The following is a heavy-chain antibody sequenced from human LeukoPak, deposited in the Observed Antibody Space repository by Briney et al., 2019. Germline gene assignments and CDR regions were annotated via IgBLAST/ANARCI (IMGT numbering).Heavy chain of an antibody. Sequence: SETLSLTCAVYGGSFSGYYWSWIRQPPGKGLEWIGSIYYSGSTYYNPSLKSRVTISVDTSKNQFSLKLSSVTAADTAVYYCARDRYSGSYIPFDYWGQGTLVTVSS. CDR1: GGSFSGYY. CDR2: IYYSGST. V-gene: IGHV4-34*01. CDR3: ARDRYSGSYIPFDY. J-gene: IGHJ4*02. D-gene: IGHD1-26*01.